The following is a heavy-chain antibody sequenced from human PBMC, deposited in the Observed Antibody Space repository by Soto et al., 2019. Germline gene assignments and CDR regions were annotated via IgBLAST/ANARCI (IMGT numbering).Heavy chain of an antibody. Sequence: QVQLVESGGGVVQPGRSLRLSCAASGFTLSRKGMHWVRQAPGKGLEWVAVISYDGSNKYYGDSVKGRFTISRDNSKNTVYLQMNSLRAEDTAVYYYAKDALTVAGPQRGSLDVWGQGTTVTVSS. CDR3: AKDALTVAGPQRGSLDV. D-gene: IGHD6-19*01. J-gene: IGHJ6*02. CDR2: ISYDGSNK. CDR1: GFTLSRKG. V-gene: IGHV3-30*18.